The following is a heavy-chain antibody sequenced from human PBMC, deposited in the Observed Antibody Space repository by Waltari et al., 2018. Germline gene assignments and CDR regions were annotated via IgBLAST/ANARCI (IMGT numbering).Heavy chain of an antibody. D-gene: IGHD2-15*01. CDR1: GGSFSGYY. J-gene: IGHJ3*02. Sequence: QVQLQQWGAGLLKPSETLSLTCAVYGGSFSGYYWSWIRQPPGKGLEWIGEINHSGSTNYNPSLKSRVTISVDTSKNQFSLKLSSVTAADTAMYYCARQGGSSLLGAFDIWGQGTMVTVSS. CDR2: INHSGST. V-gene: IGHV4-34*01. CDR3: ARQGGSSLLGAFDI.